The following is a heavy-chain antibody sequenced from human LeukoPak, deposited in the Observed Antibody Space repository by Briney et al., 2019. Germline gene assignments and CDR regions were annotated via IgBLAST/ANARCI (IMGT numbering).Heavy chain of an antibody. J-gene: IGHJ4*02. CDR3: AKDSPYYDFWSGYPGYYFDY. V-gene: IGHV3-23*01. CDR2: VGGDDAT. Sequence: TGGSLRLSCAASGFIFSDYAMNWVRQAPGKGLEWVSVVGGDDATYYKDSVKGRFTISRDNSKNTLYLQMNSLRAEDTAVYYCAKDSPYYDFWSGYPGYYFDYWGQGTLVTVSS. D-gene: IGHD3-3*01. CDR1: GFIFSDYA.